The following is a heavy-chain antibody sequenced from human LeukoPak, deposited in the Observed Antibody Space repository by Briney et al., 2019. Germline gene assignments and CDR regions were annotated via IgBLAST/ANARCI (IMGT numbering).Heavy chain of an antibody. Sequence: PGGSLRLSCAASGFTFSSYSMNWVRQAPGKGLEWVSSISSSSSYIYYADSVKGRFTISRDNAKNSLYLQMNSLRAEDTAVYYCAKDRPSGYSYGYGFYWGQGTLVTVSS. CDR1: GFTFSSYS. CDR2: ISSSSSYI. J-gene: IGHJ4*02. D-gene: IGHD5-18*01. CDR3: AKDRPSGYSYGYGFY. V-gene: IGHV3-21*01.